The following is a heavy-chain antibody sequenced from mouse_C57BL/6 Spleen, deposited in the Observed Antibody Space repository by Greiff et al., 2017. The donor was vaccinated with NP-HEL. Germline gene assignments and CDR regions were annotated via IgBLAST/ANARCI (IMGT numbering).Heavy chain of an antibody. CDR1: GFTFSSYG. Sequence: EVQGVESGGDLVKPGGSLKLSCAASGFTFSSYGMSWVRQTPDKRLEWVATISSGGSYTYYPDSVKGRFTISRDNAKNTLYLQMSSLKSEDTAMYYCARQNYTFDYWGQGTTLTVSS. V-gene: IGHV5-6*01. CDR2: ISSGGSYT. CDR3: ARQNYTFDY. D-gene: IGHD2-12*01. J-gene: IGHJ2*01.